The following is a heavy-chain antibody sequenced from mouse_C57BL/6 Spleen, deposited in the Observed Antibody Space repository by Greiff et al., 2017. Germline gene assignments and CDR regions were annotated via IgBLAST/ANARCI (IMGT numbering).Heavy chain of an antibody. J-gene: IGHJ1*03. V-gene: IGHV3-6*01. Sequence: ESGPGLVKPSQSLSLTCSVTGYSITSGYYWNWIRQFPGNKLEWMGYISYDGSNNYNPSLKNRISITRDTSKNQFFLKLNSVTTEDTATYYCARGYSNYVWYFDVWGTGTTVTVSS. D-gene: IGHD2-5*01. CDR3: ARGYSNYVWYFDV. CDR1: GYSITSGYY. CDR2: ISYDGSN.